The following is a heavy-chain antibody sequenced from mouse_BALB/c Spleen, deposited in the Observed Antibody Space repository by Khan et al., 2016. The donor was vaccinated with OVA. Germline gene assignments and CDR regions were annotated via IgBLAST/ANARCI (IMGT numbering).Heavy chain of an antibody. CDR1: GYTFTSYV. CDR2: IYPFNDDT. V-gene: IGHV1S136*01. Sequence: VQLQQSGPELVKPGASVKMSCKASGYTFTSYVMHWVKQKPGLGLEWIGYIYPFNDDTKYNEKFKGKATLTSDRSSSTAYMELSSLTSEDSAVYSSSRVGTYYMSFAYWDEVTLVTVSA. D-gene: IGHD1-1*01. CDR3: SRVGTYYMSFAY. J-gene: IGHJ3*01.